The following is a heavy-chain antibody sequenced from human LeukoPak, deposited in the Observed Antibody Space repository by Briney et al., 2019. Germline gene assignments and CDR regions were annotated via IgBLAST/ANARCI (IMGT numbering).Heavy chain of an antibody. CDR1: GFTFSSYS. V-gene: IGHV3-21*01. D-gene: IGHD6-19*01. CDR3: ARGIAVAGTGNWFDP. J-gene: IGHJ5*02. CDR2: ISSSSSYI. Sequence: GGSLRLSCAASGFTFSSYSMNWVRQAPGKGLEWVSSISSSSSYIYYADSVKGRFTISRDNAKNSLYLQINSLRAEDTAVYYCARGIAVAGTGNWFDPWGQGTLVTVSS.